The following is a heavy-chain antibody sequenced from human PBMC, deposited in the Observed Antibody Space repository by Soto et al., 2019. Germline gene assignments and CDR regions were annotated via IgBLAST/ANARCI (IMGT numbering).Heavy chain of an antibody. CDR3: ASPRWLASNYYGMDV. CDR1: GYTFTSYA. D-gene: IGHD6-19*01. J-gene: IGHJ6*02. CDR2: INAGNGNT. Sequence: ASVKVSCKAPGYTFTSYAMHWVRQAPGQRLEWMGWINAGNGNTKYSQKFQARVTITRDTSASTAYMELSSLRSEDTAVYYCASPRWLASNYYGMDVWGQGTTVTVSS. V-gene: IGHV1-3*01.